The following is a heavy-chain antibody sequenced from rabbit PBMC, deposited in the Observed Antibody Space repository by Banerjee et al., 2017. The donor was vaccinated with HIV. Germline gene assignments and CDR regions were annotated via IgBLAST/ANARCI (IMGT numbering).Heavy chain of an antibody. V-gene: IGHV1S45*01. CDR3: ARDQTGDGVSVHTL. Sequence: QEQLKETGGGLVQPGGSLTLSCKASGFDFSSYYMSWVRQAPGKGLEWIACIYGGVSGGTDYASWAKGRFTISKTSSTTVTLQMTSLTAADTATYFCARDQTGDGVSVHTLWGPGTLVTVS. CDR1: GFDFSSYYM. D-gene: IGHD2-1*01. J-gene: IGHJ6*01. CDR2: IYGGVSGGT.